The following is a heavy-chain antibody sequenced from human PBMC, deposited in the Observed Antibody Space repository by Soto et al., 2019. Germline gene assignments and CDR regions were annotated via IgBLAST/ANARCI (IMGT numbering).Heavy chain of an antibody. V-gene: IGHV4-4*02. CDR1: GGSISSSNW. CDR3: ARDPRPNYYDSSGGFDY. CDR2: IYHSGST. J-gene: IGHJ4*02. D-gene: IGHD3-22*01. Sequence: QVQLQESGPGLVKPSGTLSLTCAVSGGSISSSNWWSWVRQPPGKGLEWIGEIYHSGSTNYNPSLKSQVTISVDKSKNQFSLKRSSVTAAGTAVYYCARDPRPNYYDSSGGFDYWGQGTLVTVSS.